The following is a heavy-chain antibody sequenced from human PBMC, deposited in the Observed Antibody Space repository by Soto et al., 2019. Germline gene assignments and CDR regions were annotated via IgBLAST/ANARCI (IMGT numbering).Heavy chain of an antibody. V-gene: IGHV1-18*01. J-gene: IGHJ4*02. CDR2: ISAYNGNT. CDR3: AGDVQWPPPLDY. Sequence: QVQLVQSGAEVKKPGASVKVSCKASGYTFTSYGISWVRQAPGQGLEWMGWISAYNGNTNYAQKLQGRVTMTTDTSTSTAYRERRSLRSADTAVYSCAGDVQWPPPLDYWGQGTLVTVSS. D-gene: IGHD6-19*01. CDR1: GYTFTSYG.